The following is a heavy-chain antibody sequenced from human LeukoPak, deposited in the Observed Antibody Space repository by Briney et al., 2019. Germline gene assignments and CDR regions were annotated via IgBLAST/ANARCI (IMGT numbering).Heavy chain of an antibody. J-gene: IGHJ3*02. D-gene: IGHD6-19*01. Sequence: GGCLRLSRASSGYTFDDYAMHWVRDAPGKGLECGLGISWNSGSIGYADSVKGRFTISRDNAKNSLYLQMNSLRAEDMALYYCASEAGAHDAFDIWGQGTMVTVSS. CDR2: ISWNSGSI. V-gene: IGHV3-9*03. CDR3: ASEAGAHDAFDI. CDR1: GYTFDDYA.